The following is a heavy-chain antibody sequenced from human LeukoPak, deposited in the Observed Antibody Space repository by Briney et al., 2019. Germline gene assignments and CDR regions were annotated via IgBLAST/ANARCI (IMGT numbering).Heavy chain of an antibody. CDR1: GFTSSSYA. CDR2: ISGSGGST. Sequence: PGGSLRLSCAASGFTSSSYAMSWVRQAPGKGLEWVSAISGSGGSTYYADSVKGRFTISRDNSKNTLYLQMNSLRAEDTAVYYCAKDGYYYDSSGYNDYWGQGTLVTVSS. V-gene: IGHV3-23*01. D-gene: IGHD3-22*01. CDR3: AKDGYYYDSSGYNDY. J-gene: IGHJ4*02.